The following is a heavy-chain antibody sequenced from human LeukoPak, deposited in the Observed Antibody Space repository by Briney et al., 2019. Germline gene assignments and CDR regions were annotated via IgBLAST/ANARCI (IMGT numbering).Heavy chain of an antibody. J-gene: IGHJ6*03. Sequence: SETLPLTCWVSGGAIISYYWRWLRQPAARGPGWIGRIYPSGNTGSNPSLKTRVTLSTDLSKNQFSLRLRSVTDADTAVYYCARLKFYDSTGYSPGYYMDVWGKGTAVSVSS. CDR1: GGAIISYY. CDR2: IYPSGNT. CDR3: ARLKFYDSTGYSPGYYMDV. D-gene: IGHD3-22*01. V-gene: IGHV4-4*07.